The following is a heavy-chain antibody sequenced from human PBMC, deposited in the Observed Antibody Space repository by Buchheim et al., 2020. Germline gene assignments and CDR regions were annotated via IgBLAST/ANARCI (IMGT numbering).Heavy chain of an antibody. CDR2: IYYSGST. V-gene: IGHV4-31*03. D-gene: IGHD3-22*01. Sequence: QVQLQESGPGLVKPSQTLSLTCTVSGGSISSGGYYWSWIRQHPGKGLEWIGYIYYSGSTYSNPSLKSRVTISVDTSKNQFSLKLSSVTAADTAVYYCASHYYDSSGYYYEGGYFQHWGQGTL. J-gene: IGHJ1*01. CDR3: ASHYYDSSGYYYEGGYFQH. CDR1: GGSISSGGYY.